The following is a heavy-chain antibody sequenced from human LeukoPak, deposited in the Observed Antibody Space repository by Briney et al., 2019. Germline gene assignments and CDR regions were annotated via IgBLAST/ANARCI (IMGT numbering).Heavy chain of an antibody. D-gene: IGHD6-13*01. CDR2: ISGSGGST. V-gene: IGHV3-23*01. CDR3: AKSRSSGSSSSNY. CDR1: GFTFSSYA. J-gene: IGHJ4*02. Sequence: GGSLRLSCAASGFTFSSYAMNWVRQAPGKGLEWVSAISGSGGSTYYADSVKGRFTISRDNSNNTLFLQMNSLRAEDTALYYCAKSRSSGSSSSNYWGQGTLVTVSS.